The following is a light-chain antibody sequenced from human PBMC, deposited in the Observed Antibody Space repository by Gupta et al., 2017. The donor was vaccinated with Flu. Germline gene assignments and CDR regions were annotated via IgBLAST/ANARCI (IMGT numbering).Light chain of an antibody. V-gene: IGKV3-11*01. CDR2: DVS. Sequence: VLTQFQATLPLSPGERATFPCRASQSISSYLTWYQQKPGQAPRLLIYDVSNRATDVPARFSGSGSGTDFTLTISSLEPEDFAVYYCQQRSNWPLTFGGGTEVEIK. CDR1: QSISSY. CDR3: QQRSNWPLT. J-gene: IGKJ4*01.